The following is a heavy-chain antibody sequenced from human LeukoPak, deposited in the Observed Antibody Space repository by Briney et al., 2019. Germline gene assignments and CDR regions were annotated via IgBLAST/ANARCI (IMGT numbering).Heavy chain of an antibody. J-gene: IGHJ5*02. V-gene: IGHV4-39*01. CDR1: GGSISSSSYY. D-gene: IGHD2-2*01. CDR3: ASRKRGCSSTSCYGGRANWFDP. Sequence: SETLSLTCTVSGGSISSSSYYWGWIRQPPGKGLEWIGSIYYSGSTYYNPSLKSRVTISVDTSKNQFSLKLSSVTAADTAVYYCASRKRGCSSTSCYGGRANWFDPWGQGTLVTVSS. CDR2: IYYSGST.